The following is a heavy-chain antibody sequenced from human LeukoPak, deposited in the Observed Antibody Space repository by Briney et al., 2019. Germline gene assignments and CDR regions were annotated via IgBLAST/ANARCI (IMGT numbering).Heavy chain of an antibody. CDR1: GGSFSGYY. Sequence: SETLSLTCAVYGGSFSGYYWTWIRQTPEKGLEWIGEMNPSGSTNYNPSLKSRVTISVDTSKNQFSLELSPVTAADTAVYYCARGRQDVTMIVVVMTAVSYYLDVWGKGTTVTVSS. V-gene: IGHV4-34*01. D-gene: IGHD3-22*01. J-gene: IGHJ6*03. CDR3: ARGRQDVTMIVVVMTAVSYYLDV. CDR2: MNPSGST.